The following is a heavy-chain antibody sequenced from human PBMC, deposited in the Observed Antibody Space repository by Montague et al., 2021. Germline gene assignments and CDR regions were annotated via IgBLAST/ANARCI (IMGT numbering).Heavy chain of an antibody. CDR3: AKQDCFVSGTSYKGFDP. D-gene: IGHD3-10*01. CDR2: MFYGGAT. CDR1: SGSIFHAH. Sequence: SDTLSLTCTVSSGSIFHAHWSWVRQPPRQGLEWLGSMFYGGATSXSPSLKSRVTMSIDTSTNQFSLKLSFVTAADTAVYYCAKQDCFVSGTSYKGFDPWGHGILVTVSS. V-gene: IGHV4-59*08. J-gene: IGHJ5*02.